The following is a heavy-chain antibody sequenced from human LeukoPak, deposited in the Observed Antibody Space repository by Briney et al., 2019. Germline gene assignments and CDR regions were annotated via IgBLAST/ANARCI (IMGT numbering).Heavy chain of an antibody. J-gene: IGHJ4*02. Sequence: GGSLRLSCAASGFTFSSYGMHWARQAPGKGLEWVAVIPYDGGNKYYADSVKGRFTISRDNSKNTLYLQMNSLRAEDTAVYYCAGDLDGSSSIWGQGTLVTVSS. CDR3: AGDLDGSSSI. V-gene: IGHV3-30*03. CDR1: GFTFSSYG. D-gene: IGHD6-13*01. CDR2: IPYDGGNK.